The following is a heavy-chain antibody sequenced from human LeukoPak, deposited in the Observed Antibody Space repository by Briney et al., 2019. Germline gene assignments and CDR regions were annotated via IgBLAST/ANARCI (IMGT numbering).Heavy chain of an antibody. CDR1: GFTFSSYA. J-gene: IGHJ4*02. D-gene: IGHD1-26*01. Sequence: PGGSLRLSCAASGFTFSSYAMHWVRQAPGKGLEWVAVISYDGSNKYYADSVKGRFTTSRDNAKNSLYLQLNSVRVEDTAMYYCVNLWEAGYWGQGTLVTVSS. CDR3: VNLWEAGY. V-gene: IGHV3-30-3*01. CDR2: ISYDGSNK.